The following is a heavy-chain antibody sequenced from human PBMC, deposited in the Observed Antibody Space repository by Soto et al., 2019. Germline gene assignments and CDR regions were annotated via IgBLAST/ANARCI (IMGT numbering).Heavy chain of an antibody. J-gene: IGHJ6*02. Sequence: GASVKFSCKSSGYTFTSYAMHWVRQAPGQRLEWMGWINAGNGNTKYSQKFQGRVTITRDTSASTAYMELSSLRSEDTAVYYCAREQGGDKAMVKFVGRDVWGQGTTDTGS. V-gene: IGHV1-3*01. CDR2: INAGNGNT. D-gene: IGHD5-18*01. CDR3: AREQGGDKAMVKFVGRDV. CDR1: GYTFTSYA.